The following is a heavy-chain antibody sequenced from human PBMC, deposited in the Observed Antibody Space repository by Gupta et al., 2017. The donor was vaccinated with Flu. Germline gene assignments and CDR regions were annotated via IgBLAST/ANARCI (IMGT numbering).Heavy chain of an antibody. V-gene: IGHV3-23*01. Sequence: SGVRQAPGKGLELVSDISGSGATTHYADSVKGRFSISRDNSKNTLYLQINSLRAEDTAVYYCAKGDRGSGWTNWGQGTLVTVSS. J-gene: IGHJ4*02. D-gene: IGHD6-19*01. CDR2: ISGSGATT. CDR3: AKGDRGSGWTN.